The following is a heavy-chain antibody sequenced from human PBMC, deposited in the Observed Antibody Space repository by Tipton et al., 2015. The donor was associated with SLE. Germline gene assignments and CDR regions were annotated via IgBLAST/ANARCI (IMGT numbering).Heavy chain of an antibody. J-gene: IGHJ2*01. CDR2: ISYTGNT. CDR1: GASIASGSYY. Sequence: LSLTCTVSGASIASGSYYWSWIRQPPGKGLEWIGYISYTGNTNFNPSLKSRVTMSVATSKNQFSLRLTSVTAADTAMYYCARDSAVNFWYFDLWGRGTLVTVSS. CDR3: ARDSAVNFWYFDL. V-gene: IGHV4-61*01.